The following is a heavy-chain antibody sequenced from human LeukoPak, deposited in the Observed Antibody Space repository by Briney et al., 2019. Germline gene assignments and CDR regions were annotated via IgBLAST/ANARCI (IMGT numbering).Heavy chain of an antibody. CDR1: GGSFSGYY. CDR3: AGTTVTRWY. Sequence: SETLSLTCAVYGGSFSGYYWSWIRQPPGKGLEWIGEINHSGSTNYNPSLKSRVTISVDTSKNQFSLKLSSVTAADTAVYYCAGTTVTRWYWGQGTLVTVSS. V-gene: IGHV4-34*01. J-gene: IGHJ4*02. D-gene: IGHD4-17*01. CDR2: INHSGST.